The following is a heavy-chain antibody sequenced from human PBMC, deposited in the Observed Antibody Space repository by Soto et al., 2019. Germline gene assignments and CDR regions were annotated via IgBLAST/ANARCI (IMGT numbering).Heavy chain of an antibody. Sequence: EVQLVESGGGLVKTGGSLRLSCAASGFSFTNAWMRWVRQVRGKGLEWVGRIKSEADGGTADYAASVKGRITISRDDSKHTLYLQLNSLKSEDTTVYYCTTDSVFGVVTHGEDYWGQGTLVTVSS. V-gene: IGHV3-15*01. J-gene: IGHJ4*02. CDR2: IKSEADGGTA. CDR1: GFSFTNAW. D-gene: IGHD3-3*01. CDR3: TTDSVFGVVTHGEDY.